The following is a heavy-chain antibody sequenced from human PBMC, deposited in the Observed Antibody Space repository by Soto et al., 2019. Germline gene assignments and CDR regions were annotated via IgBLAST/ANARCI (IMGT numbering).Heavy chain of an antibody. D-gene: IGHD2-15*01. V-gene: IGHV1-46*01. CDR1: GYTFTSYY. CDR3: ARDRDCSGGSCYSNYYYGMDV. J-gene: IGHJ6*02. CDR2: INPSGGST. Sequence: ASVKVSCKASGYTFTSYYMHWVRQAPGQGLEWKGIINPSGGSTSYAQKFQGRVTMTRDTSTSTVYMELSSLRSEDTAVYYCARDRDCSGGSCYSNYYYGMDVWGQGTTVTVSS.